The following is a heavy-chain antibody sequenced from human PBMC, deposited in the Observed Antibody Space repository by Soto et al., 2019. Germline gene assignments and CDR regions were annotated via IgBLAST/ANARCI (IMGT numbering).Heavy chain of an antibody. Sequence: SVKVSCKASGYTFTNYGITWVRQAPGQGLEWMGRIIPILGIANYAQKFQGRVTITADKSTSTAYMELSGLRSEDTAVYYCAREYCSGGSCYHYYYYYMDVWGKGTTVTVSS. CDR1: GYTFTNYG. V-gene: IGHV1-69*04. CDR2: IIPILGIA. D-gene: IGHD2-15*01. J-gene: IGHJ6*03. CDR3: AREYCSGGSCYHYYYYYMDV.